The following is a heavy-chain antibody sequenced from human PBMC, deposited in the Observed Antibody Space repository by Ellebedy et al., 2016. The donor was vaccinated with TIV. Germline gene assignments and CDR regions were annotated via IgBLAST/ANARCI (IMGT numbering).Heavy chain of an antibody. CDR3: ARVKGYCSTASCLYFDY. CDR1: GGTFSNYA. D-gene: IGHD2-2*01. Sequence: AASVKVSCKASGGTFSNYAISWVRQAPGQGFEWMGGIIPIFGTAKFAQKFQGRVTLTADESTSTAYMELSSLKSEDTAVYYCARVKGYCSTASCLYFDYWGQGTLVTVSS. V-gene: IGHV1-69*13. CDR2: IIPIFGTA. J-gene: IGHJ4*02.